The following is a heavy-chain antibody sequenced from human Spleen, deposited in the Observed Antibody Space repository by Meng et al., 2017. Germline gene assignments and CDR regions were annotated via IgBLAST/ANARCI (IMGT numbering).Heavy chain of an antibody. V-gene: IGHV3-9*01. Sequence: SLKISCTASGFIFDNYAMHWVRQAPGRGLEWVAGITWNSDRLAYADSVKGRLTISRDNAKNFLYLQMNSLRSEDTAFYYCAKALVATGNPILFDHWGQGTLVTVSS. J-gene: IGHJ4*02. D-gene: IGHD1-14*01. CDR2: ITWNSDRL. CDR1: GFIFDNYA. CDR3: AKALVATGNPILFDH.